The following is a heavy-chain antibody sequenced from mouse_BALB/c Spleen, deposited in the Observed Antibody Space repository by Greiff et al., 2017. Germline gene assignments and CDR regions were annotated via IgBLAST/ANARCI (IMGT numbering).Heavy chain of an antibody. J-gene: IGHJ2*01. CDR3: ARRGEYGNYFDY. Sequence: EVQLVESGGGLVQPGGSRKLSCAASGFTFSSFGMHWVRQAPEKGLEWVAYISSGSSTIYYADTVKGRFTISRDNPKNTLFLQMTSLRSEDTAMYYCARRGEYGNYFDYCGQGTTLTVSS. CDR1: GFTFSSFG. V-gene: IGHV5-17*02. CDR2: ISSGSSTI. D-gene: IGHD2-10*02.